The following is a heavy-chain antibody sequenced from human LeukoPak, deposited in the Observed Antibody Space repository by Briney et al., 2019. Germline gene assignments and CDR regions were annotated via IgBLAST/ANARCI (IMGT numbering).Heavy chain of an antibody. CDR3: ARGTSGYDQEFDY. Sequence: GGSLRLSCAASGFTFSSYAMHWVRQAPGKGLEWVAVISYDGSNKYYADSVKGRFTISRDNSKNTLYLQINSLRAEDTAVYYCARGTSGYDQEFDYWGQGTLVTVSS. CDR1: GFTFSSYA. D-gene: IGHD5-12*01. J-gene: IGHJ4*02. CDR2: ISYDGSNK. V-gene: IGHV3-30-3*01.